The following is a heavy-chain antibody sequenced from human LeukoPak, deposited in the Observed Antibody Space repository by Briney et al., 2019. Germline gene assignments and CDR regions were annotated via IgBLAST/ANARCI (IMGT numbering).Heavy chain of an antibody. J-gene: IGHJ5*02. Sequence: SETLSLTCTVSGYSISSGYYWGWIRQPPGKGLEWIGSIYHSGSTYYNPSLKSRVTISVDTSKNQFSLKLSSVTAADTAVYYCARHLKAALWFGELSWFDPWGQGTLVTVSS. V-gene: IGHV4-38-2*02. D-gene: IGHD3-10*01. CDR3: ARHLKAALWFGELSWFDP. CDR2: IYHSGST. CDR1: GYSISSGYY.